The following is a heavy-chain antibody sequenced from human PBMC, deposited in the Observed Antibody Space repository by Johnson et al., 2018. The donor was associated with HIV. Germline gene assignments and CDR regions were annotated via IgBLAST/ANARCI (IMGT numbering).Heavy chain of an antibody. CDR3: AREVDGFDI. J-gene: IGHJ3*02. CDR1: GLSVSINY. CDR2: ISYDGSNK. V-gene: IGHV3-30*03. Sequence: QVQLVESGGGLIQPGGSLRLSCAVSGLSVSINYITWVRQAPGKGLEWVAVISYDGSNKYYADSVKGRFTISRDNSKNTLYLHMNSLRAEDTAVYYCAREVDGFDIWGQGTMVTVSS.